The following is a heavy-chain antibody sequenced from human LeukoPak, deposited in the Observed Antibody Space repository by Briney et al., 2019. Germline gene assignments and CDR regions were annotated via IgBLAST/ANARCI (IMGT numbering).Heavy chain of an antibody. J-gene: IGHJ5*02. CDR2: INAGNGNT. D-gene: IGHD6-13*01. CDR3: ARGPSIAAAGTRRPWLDP. V-gene: IGHV1-3*01. CDR1: GYTFTSYA. Sequence: ASVKVSCKASGYTFTSYAMHWVRQAPGQRLEWMGWINAGNGNTKYSQKFQGRVTITRDTSASTAYMELSSLRSEDTAVYYCARGPSIAAAGTRRPWLDPWGQGTLVTVSS.